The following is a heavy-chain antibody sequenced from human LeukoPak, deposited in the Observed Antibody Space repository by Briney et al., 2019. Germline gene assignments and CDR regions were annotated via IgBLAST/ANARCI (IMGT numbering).Heavy chain of an antibody. CDR1: GGSISSGGYY. D-gene: IGHD5-24*01. CDR3: ARVRDRAFDI. J-gene: IGHJ3*02. CDR2: IYHSGST. Sequence: TLSLTCTVSGGSISSGGYYWSWIRQPPGKGLEWIGYIYHSGSTYYNPSLKSRVTISVDRSKNQFSLKLSSVTAADTAVYYCARVRDRAFDIWGQGTMVTVSS. V-gene: IGHV4-30-2*01.